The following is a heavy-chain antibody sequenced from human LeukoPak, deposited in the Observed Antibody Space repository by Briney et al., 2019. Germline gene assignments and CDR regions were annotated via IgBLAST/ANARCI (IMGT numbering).Heavy chain of an antibody. CDR1: GFTFSSYA. CDR2: ISGSGGST. Sequence: PGGSLRLSCAASGFTFSSYAMSWVRQAPGKGLEWVSAISGSGGSTYYADSVKGRFTISRDNSKNTLYLQMNSLRAEDTAVYYCARGGSYSSPLGYFDYWGQGTLVTVSS. D-gene: IGHD1-26*01. V-gene: IGHV3-23*01. CDR3: ARGGSYSSPLGYFDY. J-gene: IGHJ4*02.